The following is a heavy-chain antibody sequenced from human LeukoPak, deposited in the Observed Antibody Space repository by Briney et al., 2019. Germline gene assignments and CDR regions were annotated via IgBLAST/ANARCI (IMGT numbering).Heavy chain of an antibody. CDR1: GGSISSGSFY. J-gene: IGHJ4*02. CDR3: ARNTFRDGYNYNLPAHFDY. V-gene: IGHV4-39*01. Sequence: NPSETLSLTCTVSGGSISSGSFYWGWLRQPPGKGLEWIGSIYYSGSTYYNPSLKSRVTISVDTSKNQFSLKLRSVPAADTAVYYCARNTFRDGYNYNLPAHFDYWGQGTLVTVSS. CDR2: IYYSGST. D-gene: IGHD5-24*01.